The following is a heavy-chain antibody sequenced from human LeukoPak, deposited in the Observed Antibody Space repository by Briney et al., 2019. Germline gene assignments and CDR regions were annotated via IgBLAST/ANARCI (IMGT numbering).Heavy chain of an antibody. Sequence: TGGSLRLSCVASGFTFNTYSMNWFRQSPGKGLEWISYISSSSGTIYYADSVKGRFTTSRDNAKNSLYLQMNSLRAEDTAVYYCARGRDLFDSWGQGTLVIVSS. CDR2: ISSSSGTI. J-gene: IGHJ4*02. CDR1: GFTFNTYS. V-gene: IGHV3-48*04. CDR3: ARGRDLFDS.